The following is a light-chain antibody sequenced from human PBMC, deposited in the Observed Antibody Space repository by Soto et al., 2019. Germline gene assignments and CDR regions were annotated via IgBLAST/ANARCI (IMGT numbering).Light chain of an antibody. CDR2: GNI. J-gene: IGLJ1*01. CDR1: SSNIGAGYD. V-gene: IGLV1-40*01. CDR3: QSYDNSLSGLYV. Sequence: QSVLTQPPSVSGAPGQRVTISCTGSSSNIGAGYDVHWYQHLPGSPPKRLIYGNIIRPSGVPDRFSGSKSGSSASLAIAGLQAEDEADYYCQSYDNSLSGLYVFGTGTQLTVL.